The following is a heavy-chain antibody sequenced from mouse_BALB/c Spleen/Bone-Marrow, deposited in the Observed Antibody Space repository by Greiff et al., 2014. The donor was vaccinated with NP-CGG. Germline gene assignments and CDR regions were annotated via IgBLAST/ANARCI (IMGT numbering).Heavy chain of an antibody. Sequence: LQESGAELARPGASVKLSCKASGYTFTSYWMQWVKQRPGQGLQWIGAIYPGDGDTRYTQKFRGKATLTADKSSNTAYTQLSSLTSEDSAVYFCASPYGNYDAMDYWGQGTSVTVSS. CDR1: GYTFTSYW. V-gene: IGHV1-87*01. CDR3: ASPYGNYDAMDY. CDR2: IYPGDGDT. J-gene: IGHJ4*01. D-gene: IGHD2-1*01.